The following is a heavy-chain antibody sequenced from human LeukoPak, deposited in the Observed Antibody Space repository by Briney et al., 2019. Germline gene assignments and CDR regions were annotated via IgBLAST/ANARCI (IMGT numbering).Heavy chain of an antibody. CDR1: GYSFASYW. Sequence: LGESLKISCRYSGYSFASYWFGWVRHMPGKGLEWFGVIYPGDSDTRYSPSFEGQVTISGDKSTSSAFLQWRSLRASDTAMYYCARRSYEGSTSAFDIWGQGTMVIVSA. D-gene: IGHD2/OR15-2a*01. J-gene: IGHJ3*02. CDR3: ARRSYEGSTSAFDI. V-gene: IGHV5-51*01. CDR2: IYPGDSDT.